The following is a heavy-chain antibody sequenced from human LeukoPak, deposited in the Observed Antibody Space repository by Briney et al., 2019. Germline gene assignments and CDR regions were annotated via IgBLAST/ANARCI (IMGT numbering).Heavy chain of an antibody. CDR3: ARDILEPFAADLVAAAGLYYYGMDV. J-gene: IGHJ6*02. V-gene: IGHV1-2*02. Sequence: ASVKVSCKASGYTCTGYYMHWVRQAPGQGLEWMGWINPNSGGTNYAQKFQGRVTMTRDTSTSTVYMELSSLRSEDTAVYYCARDILEPFAADLVAAAGLYYYGMDVWGQGTTVTVSS. CDR1: GYTCTGYY. D-gene: IGHD6-13*01. CDR2: INPNSGGT.